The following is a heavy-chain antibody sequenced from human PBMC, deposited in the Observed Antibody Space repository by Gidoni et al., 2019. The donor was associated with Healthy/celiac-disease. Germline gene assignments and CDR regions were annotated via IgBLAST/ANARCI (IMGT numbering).Heavy chain of an antibody. CDR1: GGSISSYY. CDR2: IYTSGST. V-gene: IGHV4-4*07. D-gene: IGHD3-10*01. J-gene: IGHJ4*02. CDR3: AREYYYGSGSYFDY. Sequence: QVQLQESGPGLVKPSETLSITGTVAGGSISSYYWSWIRQHAGKGLEWIGRIYTSGSTNYNPSLNSLVTMSVDTSKNQFSRKLSSVTAADTSVDYCAREYYYGSGSYFDYLGQGTLVTVSS.